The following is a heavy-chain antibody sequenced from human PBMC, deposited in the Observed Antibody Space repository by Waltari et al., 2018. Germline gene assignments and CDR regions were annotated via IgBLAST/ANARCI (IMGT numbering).Heavy chain of an antibody. CDR2: MNPNSGNT. J-gene: IGHJ4*02. V-gene: IGHV1-8*03. CDR1: GYTFTSYD. CDR3: ARGLPSRTYYYDSSGYDYFDY. Sequence: QVQLVQSGAEVKKPGASVKVSCKASGYTFTSYDINWVRQATGHGLEWMGWMNPNSGNTGYAQKFQGRVTITRNTSISTAYMELSSLRSEDTAVYYCARGLPSRTYYYDSSGYDYFDYWGQGTLVTVSS. D-gene: IGHD3-22*01.